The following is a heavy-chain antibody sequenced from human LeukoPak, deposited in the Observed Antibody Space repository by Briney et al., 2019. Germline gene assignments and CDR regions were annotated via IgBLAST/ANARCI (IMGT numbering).Heavy chain of an antibody. CDR2: IYRRGST. V-gene: IGHV4-39*01. CDR3: ARHVQDLGIKV. CDR1: GXSISSSDSY. J-gene: IGHJ6*02. Sequence: KPSETLSLTYTVSGXSISSSDSYWSWIRQPPGKGLEWIGGIYRRGSTSYNPSLKSRVTVSEDMSKNHFSLRLSSVTAADTAVYYCARHVQDLGIKVWGQGTTVTVSS.